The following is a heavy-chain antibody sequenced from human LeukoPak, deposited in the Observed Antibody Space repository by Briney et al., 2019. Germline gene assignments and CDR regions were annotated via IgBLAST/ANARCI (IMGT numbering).Heavy chain of an antibody. CDR2: IYYSGST. D-gene: IGHD3-10*01. CDR1: GGSISSADYY. CDR3: ARSVLLRLSLKSGDPLDGFDP. V-gene: IGHV4-30-4*01. Sequence: PSETLSLTCTVSGGSISSADYYWSWIRQPPGKGLEWIGYIYYSGSTYYNPSLKSRVTISVDTSKNQFSLKLSSVTAADTAVYYCARSVLLRLSLKSGDPLDGFDPWGQGTLVAVSS. J-gene: IGHJ5*02.